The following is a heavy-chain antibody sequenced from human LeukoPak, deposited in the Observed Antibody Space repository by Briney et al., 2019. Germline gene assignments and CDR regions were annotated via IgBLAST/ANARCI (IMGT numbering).Heavy chain of an antibody. Sequence: GGSLRLSCAASGFTLSDSAIHWVRQASGKGLEWVGLIDRPAKSYAAAYGASVGGRFTISRDDSKNTAYLQMDSLKTEDTAPYYCTRDRGTYNWLDPWGQGTLVTVSS. CDR2: IDRPAKSYAA. CDR1: GFTLSDSA. D-gene: IGHD1-26*01. CDR3: TRDRGTYNWLDP. V-gene: IGHV3-73*01. J-gene: IGHJ5*02.